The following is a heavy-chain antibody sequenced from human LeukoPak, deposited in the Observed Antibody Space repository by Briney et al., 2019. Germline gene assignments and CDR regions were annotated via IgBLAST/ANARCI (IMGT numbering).Heavy chain of an antibody. CDR3: ARAYCSSGSCFYLAY. D-gene: IGHD2-15*01. Sequence: SETLSLTCTVSGGSITSHYCNWIRQPPGKGLEWIGYIYYSGSTNYNPSLESRVTISVDTSKNQFSLKLRSVTAADTAVYYCARAYCSSGSCFYLAYWGQGTLVTVSS. J-gene: IGHJ4*02. CDR2: IYYSGST. CDR1: GGSITSHY. V-gene: IGHV4-59*11.